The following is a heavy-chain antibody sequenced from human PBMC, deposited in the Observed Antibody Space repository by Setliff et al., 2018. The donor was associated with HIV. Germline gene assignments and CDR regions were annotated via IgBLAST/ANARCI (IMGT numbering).Heavy chain of an antibody. D-gene: IGHD3-10*01. J-gene: IGHJ6*03. CDR2: LNPKSGTT. CDR1: GGDLNSFV. CDR3: ARADGEAQLLWGGYHYYHYLDV. Sequence: ASVKVSCKGSGGDLNSFVISWVRQASGQGLEWMGWLNPKSGTTGYAQKFEGRVSMTRNISTGTAYMELSSLRSDDTAVYYCARADGEAQLLWGGYHYYHYLDVWG. V-gene: IGHV1-8*02.